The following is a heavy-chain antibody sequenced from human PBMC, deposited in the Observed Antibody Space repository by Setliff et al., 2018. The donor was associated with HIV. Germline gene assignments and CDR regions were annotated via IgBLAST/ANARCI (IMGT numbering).Heavy chain of an antibody. CDR2: IYYNGGT. CDR3: ARVFRNLPDY. CDR1: GGSISSNW. Sequence: SETLSLTCAVPGGSISSNWWSWVRQPPGKGMEWIGYIYYNGGTNYNPSLKSRVTMLVDTSKNQLSLHLTSVTPEDTAVYYCARVFRNLPDYWGQGTLVTVSS. V-gene: IGHV4-59*12. J-gene: IGHJ4*02. D-gene: IGHD1-1*01.